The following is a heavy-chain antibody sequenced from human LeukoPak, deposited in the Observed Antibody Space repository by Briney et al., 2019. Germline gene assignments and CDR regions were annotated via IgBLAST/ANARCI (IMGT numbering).Heavy chain of an antibody. D-gene: IGHD3-3*01. V-gene: IGHV3-23*01. J-gene: IGHJ6*02. CDR1: GFTFGNFA. CDR3: TTNHAHYGFWSGSASHYGMDV. CDR2: ITGSGGGK. Sequence: GGSLRLSCAASGFTFGNFAMTWVRQAPGKGLEWVSAITGSGGGKYYADSVKGRFVISRDNSENTLDLQMNSLRAEDTAEYYCTTNHAHYGFWSGSASHYGMDVWGQGTTVTVSS.